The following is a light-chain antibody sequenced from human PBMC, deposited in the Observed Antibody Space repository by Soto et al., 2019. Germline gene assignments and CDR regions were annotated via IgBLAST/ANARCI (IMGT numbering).Light chain of an antibody. CDR3: QQSYNTPYT. V-gene: IGKV1-39*01. CDR1: QSISKY. CDR2: AAS. Sequence: IQMTQSPSSLSASIGDRATITCRASQSISKYLNWYQQKLGKAPKLLIYAASSLQSGVPSRFSGSGSGTDFSITISSLQPEDLGTYYCQQSYNTPYTFGQGTRLEIK. J-gene: IGKJ5*01.